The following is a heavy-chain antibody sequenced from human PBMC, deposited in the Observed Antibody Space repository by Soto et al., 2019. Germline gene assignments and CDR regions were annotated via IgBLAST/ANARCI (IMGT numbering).Heavy chain of an antibody. Sequence: DVQLAESGGGLAQPGGSLRLSCAASGFTLSGFAMDWVRQAPGKGLEYVSGISSNGVGTYYANSVQGRFTISRDNSKNPVYLQMGSLRPEDMAVYYGARRARPDFYYMHVWGKGTTVTVSS. CDR1: GFTLSGFA. J-gene: IGHJ6*03. D-gene: IGHD6-6*01. CDR3: ARRARPDFYYMHV. V-gene: IGHV3-64*01. CDR2: ISSNGVGT.